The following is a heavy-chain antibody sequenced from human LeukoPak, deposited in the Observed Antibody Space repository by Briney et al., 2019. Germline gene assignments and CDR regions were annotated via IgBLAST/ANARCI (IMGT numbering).Heavy chain of an antibody. CDR2: INPNSGGT. Sequence: ASVKVSCKASGYTFTGYYMHWVRQAPGQGLERMGRINPNSGGTNYAQKFQGRVTMTRDTSISTAYMELSRLRSDDTAVYYCARLAVVTDSRPFDYWGQGTLVTVSS. V-gene: IGHV1-2*06. J-gene: IGHJ4*02. CDR3: ARLAVVTDSRPFDY. D-gene: IGHD2-21*02. CDR1: GYTFTGYY.